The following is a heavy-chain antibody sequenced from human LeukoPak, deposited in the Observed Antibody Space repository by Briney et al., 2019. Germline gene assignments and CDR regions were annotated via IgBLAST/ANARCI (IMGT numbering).Heavy chain of an antibody. CDR1: GIIFSSYA. V-gene: IGHV3-48*04. CDR3: ARDFWSGYYTED. CDR2: ISGSSSGSTSII. J-gene: IGHJ4*02. D-gene: IGHD3-3*01. Sequence: GGSLRLSCEFSGIIFSSYAMNWVRQAPGKGLEWISYISGSSSGSTSIIHYADSVKGRFTISRDNAKNSLHLQMDSPSAEDTAVYYCARDFWSGYYTEDWGQGALVIVSS.